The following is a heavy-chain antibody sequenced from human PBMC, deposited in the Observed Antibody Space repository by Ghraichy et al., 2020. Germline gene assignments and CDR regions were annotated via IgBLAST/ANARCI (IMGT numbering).Heavy chain of an antibody. J-gene: IGHJ4*02. D-gene: IGHD2-15*01. CDR1: GFTVSSNY. V-gene: IGHV3-66*02. Sequence: GGSLRLSCAASGFTVSSNYMTWVRQAPGKGLEWVSVIYSGGSTYYADSVKGRFTISRDNSKNTLYLQMNRLRPEDTAVYYCARSPGGSSGGSCYFDYWGQGTLVTVSS. CDR2: IYSGGST. CDR3: ARSPGGSSGGSCYFDY.